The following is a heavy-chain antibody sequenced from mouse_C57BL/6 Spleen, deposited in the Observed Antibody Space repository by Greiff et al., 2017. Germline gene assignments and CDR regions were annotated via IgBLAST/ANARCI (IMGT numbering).Heavy chain of an antibody. CDR1: GFTFSSYG. Sequence: EVLLVESGGDLVKPGGSLKLSCAASGFTFSSYGLSWVRQTPDKRLEWVATISIGGSYTYYPDSVKGRFPISRDNAKNTLYLQMSSLKSEDTAMYYCAPMVTTEGYAMDYWGQGTSVTVSS. CDR3: APMVTTEGYAMDY. D-gene: IGHD2-2*01. J-gene: IGHJ4*01. V-gene: IGHV5-6*01. CDR2: ISIGGSYT.